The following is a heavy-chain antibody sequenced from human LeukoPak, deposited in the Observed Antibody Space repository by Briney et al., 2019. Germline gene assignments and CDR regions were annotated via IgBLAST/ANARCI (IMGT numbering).Heavy chain of an antibody. D-gene: IGHD3-22*01. V-gene: IGHV3-7*01. Sequence: GGSLRLSCAASGFTFSSYCMSWVRQAPGKGLEWVANIKQDGSEKYYVDSVKGRFTISRDNAKNSLYLQMNSLRAEDTAVYYCARPITYYYDSSGYGWGQGTLVTVSS. CDR3: ARPITYYYDSSGYG. J-gene: IGHJ4*02. CDR2: IKQDGSEK. CDR1: GFTFSSYC.